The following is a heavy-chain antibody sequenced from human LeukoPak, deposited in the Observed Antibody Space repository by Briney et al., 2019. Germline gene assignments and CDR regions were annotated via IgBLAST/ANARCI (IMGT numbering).Heavy chain of an antibody. CDR1: GFTFSSYA. J-gene: IGHJ3*02. D-gene: IGHD4/OR15-4a*01. CDR2: ISGSGGST. CDR3: ARDGFWGLTTNDAFDI. Sequence: PGGSLRLSCAASGFTFSSYAMSWVRQAPGKGLEWVSAISGSGGSTYYADSVKGRFTISRDNAKNSLYLQMNSLRAEDTAVYYCARDGFWGLTTNDAFDIWGQGTMVTVSS. V-gene: IGHV3-23*01.